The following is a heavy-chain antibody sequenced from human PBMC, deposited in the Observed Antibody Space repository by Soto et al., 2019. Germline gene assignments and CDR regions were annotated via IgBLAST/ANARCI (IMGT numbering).Heavy chain of an antibody. CDR1: GGPISGYY. J-gene: IGHJ6*02. CDR3: ARDPLSGRYGMDV. V-gene: IGHV4-59*01. CDR2: VYSSTIT. Sequence: QVQLQESGPGLVKPSETLSLTCTVSGGPISGYYWSWIRQPPGKGLEWIGYVYSSTITYYNPSLNSRVTISLDTSKNQFPLKLNSVTAADSAVYYCARDPLSGRYGMDVWGQGTSVTVSS. D-gene: IGHD3-10*01.